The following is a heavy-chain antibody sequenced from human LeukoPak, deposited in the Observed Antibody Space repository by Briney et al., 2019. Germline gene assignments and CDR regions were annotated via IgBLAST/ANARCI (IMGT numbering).Heavy chain of an antibody. CDR1: GFTFSSYW. CDR2: IKQDGSEK. D-gene: IGHD1-7*01. J-gene: IGHJ5*02. Sequence: PGGSLRLSCAASGFTFSSYWMSWVRQAPGKGLEWVANIKQDGSEKYYVDSVKGRFTISKDNAKNSLYLQMNSLRAEDTAVYYCARDGELGPGRLPSWFDPWGQGTLVTVSS. CDR3: ARDGELGPGRLPSWFDP. V-gene: IGHV3-7*03.